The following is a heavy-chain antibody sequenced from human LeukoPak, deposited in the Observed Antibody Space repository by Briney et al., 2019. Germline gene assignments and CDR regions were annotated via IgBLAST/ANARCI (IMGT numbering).Heavy chain of an antibody. CDR2: INPNSGGT. Sequence: ASVKVSCKASGYTFTGYYMHWVRQAPGQGLEWMGWINPNSGGTNYAQKFQGRVTMTRDTSISTAYMELSRLRSDDTAVYYCAREYYYDISGYFNWFDPWGQGTLVTVSS. J-gene: IGHJ5*02. CDR3: AREYYYDISGYFNWFDP. V-gene: IGHV1-2*02. CDR1: GYTFTGYY. D-gene: IGHD3-22*01.